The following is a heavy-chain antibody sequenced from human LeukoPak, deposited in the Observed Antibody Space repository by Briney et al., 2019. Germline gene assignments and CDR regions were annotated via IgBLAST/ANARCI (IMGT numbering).Heavy chain of an antibody. CDR3: ARGRYSSSWYYFDY. CDR2: IYYSGST. CDR1: GGSISSGPYF. J-gene: IGHJ4*02. V-gene: IGHV4-61*01. D-gene: IGHD6-13*01. Sequence: PSETLSLTCSVSGGSISSGPYFWSWIRQSPGQGLEWIGYIYYSGSTNYNPSLKSRVTISVDTSKNQFSLKLSSVTAADTAVYYCARGRYSSSWYYFDYWGQGTLVTVSS.